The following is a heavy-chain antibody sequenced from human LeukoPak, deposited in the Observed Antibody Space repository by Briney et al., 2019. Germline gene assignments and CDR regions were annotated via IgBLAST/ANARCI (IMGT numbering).Heavy chain of an antibody. J-gene: IGHJ4*02. CDR2: IIPIFGTA. Sequence: EASVKVSCKASGGTFSSCAISWVRQAPGQGLERMGGIIPIFGTANYAQKFQGRVTITADKSTSTAYMELSSLRSEDTAVYYCARGLSSSWYVLDYWGQGTLVTVSS. V-gene: IGHV1-69*06. D-gene: IGHD6-13*01. CDR1: GGTFSSCA. CDR3: ARGLSSSWYVLDY.